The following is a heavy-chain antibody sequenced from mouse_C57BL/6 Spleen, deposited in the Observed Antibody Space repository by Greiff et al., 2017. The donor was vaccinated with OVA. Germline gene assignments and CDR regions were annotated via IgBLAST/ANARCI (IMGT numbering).Heavy chain of an antibody. D-gene: IGHD5-5*01. Sequence: QVQLQQPGAELVRPGSSVKLSCKASGYTFTSYWMHWVKQRPIQGLEWIGNIDPSDSETHYNQKFKDKATLTVDKSSSTAYMQLSSLTSEDSAVFYCARGGATTCNWYFEVGGTGTTVTVSS. V-gene: IGHV1-52*01. J-gene: IGHJ1*03. CDR3: ARGGATTCNWYFEV. CDR1: GYTFTSYW. CDR2: IDPSDSET.